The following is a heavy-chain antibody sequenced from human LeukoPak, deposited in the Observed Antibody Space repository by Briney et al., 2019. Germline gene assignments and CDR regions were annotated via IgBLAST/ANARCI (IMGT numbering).Heavy chain of an antibody. D-gene: IGHD1-14*01. J-gene: IGHJ3*01. CDR2: INADGSTA. CDR1: GFTFGNSW. V-gene: IGHV3-74*01. Sequence: GGSLRLSCAASGFTFGNSWVHWVRQAPGKGLLWVSLINADGSTATYADSVKGRFTISRDNARNTLSLQMNSLTIEDTAVYYCVVVVEPPDSDGFDVWGQGTVITVSS. CDR3: VVVVEPPDSDGFDV.